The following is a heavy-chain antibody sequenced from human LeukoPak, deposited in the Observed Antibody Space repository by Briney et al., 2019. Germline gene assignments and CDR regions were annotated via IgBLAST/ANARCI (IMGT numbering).Heavy chain of an antibody. CDR3: ARDSTSVGAFDP. J-gene: IGHJ5*02. CDR1: GFTFSDYY. Sequence: GGSLRLSCAASGFTFSDYYMSWIRQAPGKGLDRVSYISSSGSTKYYADSVKGRFTVSGDNATNSLDVQMNSLRADDTAVYYCARDSTSVGAFDPWGQGALVTVSS. CDR2: ISSSGSTK. V-gene: IGHV3-11*01.